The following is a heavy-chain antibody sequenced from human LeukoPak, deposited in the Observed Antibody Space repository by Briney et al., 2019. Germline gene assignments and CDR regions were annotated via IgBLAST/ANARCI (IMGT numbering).Heavy chain of an antibody. CDR1: GYTFNTYS. Sequence: ASVKVSCKASGYTFNTYSINWVRQAPGQGPEWVGWINAHTGNPTYAQGLTGRFVFSLDTSVSTAYLQISSLRAEDTAVYYCAREVLRLDYWGQGTLVTVSS. CDR3: AREVLRLDY. V-gene: IGHV7-4-1*02. J-gene: IGHJ4*02. CDR2: INAHTGNP.